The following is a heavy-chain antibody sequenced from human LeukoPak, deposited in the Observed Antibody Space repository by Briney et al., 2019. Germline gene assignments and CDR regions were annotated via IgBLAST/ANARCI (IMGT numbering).Heavy chain of an antibody. CDR3: ARGDYGDHNCYYYGMDV. CDR2: IYYSGST. Sequence: PSETLSLTCTVSGGSISSYYWSWIRQPPGKGLEWIGDIYYSGSTSYNPSLKTRVTISVDTSKNQFSLKLSSVTAADTAVYYCARGDYGDHNCYYYGMDVWGQGTTVTVSS. CDR1: GGSISSYY. D-gene: IGHD4-17*01. V-gene: IGHV4-59*01. J-gene: IGHJ6*02.